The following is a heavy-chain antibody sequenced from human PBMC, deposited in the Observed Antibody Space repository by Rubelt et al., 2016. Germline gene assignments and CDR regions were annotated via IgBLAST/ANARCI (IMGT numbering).Heavy chain of an antibody. D-gene: IGHD3-22*01. J-gene: IGHJ4*02. Sequence: QVQLQESGPGLVKPSETLSLTCTVSGGSITSYYWNWIRQPPGKGLEWIGYIYYSGSTKYNPSLQRRVTITLDTSKNQFSLRVSCWTAAETAVYYCAAAPDSSGYYGNFDYWGQGTLVTVSS. CDR1: GGSITSYY. CDR2: IYYSGST. CDR3: AAAPDSSGYYGNFDY. V-gene: IGHV4-59*08.